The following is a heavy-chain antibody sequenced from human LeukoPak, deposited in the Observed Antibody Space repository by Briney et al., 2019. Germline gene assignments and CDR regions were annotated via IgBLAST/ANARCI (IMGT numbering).Heavy chain of an antibody. CDR3: ARQASLDLNYYDSSGYYYYFDY. V-gene: IGHV3-7*03. D-gene: IGHD3-22*01. Sequence: GGSLRLSCAASGFSFSVFWMGWVRQAPGKGLEWVANIKQDGSETYSVDSVKGRFTISRDNSKNTLYLQMSSLRAEDTAICYCARQASLDLNYYDSSGYYYYFDYWGQGTLVTVSS. CDR1: GFSFSVFW. CDR2: IKQDGSET. J-gene: IGHJ4*02.